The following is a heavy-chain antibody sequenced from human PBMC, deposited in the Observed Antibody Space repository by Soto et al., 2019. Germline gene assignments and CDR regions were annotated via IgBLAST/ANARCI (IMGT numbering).Heavy chain of an antibody. CDR1: GFTFTSSA. CDR2: IVVGSGNT. CDR3: AADIVVVPAAIGTDYYYYGMDV. D-gene: IGHD2-2*02. J-gene: IGHJ6*02. Sequence: SVKVSCKASGFTFTSSAVQWVRQARGQRLEWIGWIVVGSGNTNYAQKFQERVTITRDMSTSTACMELSSLRSEDTAVYYCAADIVVVPAAIGTDYYYYGMDVWGQGTTVTVSS. V-gene: IGHV1-58*01.